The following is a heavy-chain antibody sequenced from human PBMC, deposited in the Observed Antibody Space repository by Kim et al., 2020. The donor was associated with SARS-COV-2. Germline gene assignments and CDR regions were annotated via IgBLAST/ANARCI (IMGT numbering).Heavy chain of an antibody. Sequence: KGRFTISRDNSKNTLYLPRNSLRAEDTAVYYCAREGLGGILTGYPYFDYWGQGTLVTVSS. V-gene: IGHV3-53*01. D-gene: IGHD3-9*01. CDR3: AREGLGGILTGYPYFDY. J-gene: IGHJ4*02.